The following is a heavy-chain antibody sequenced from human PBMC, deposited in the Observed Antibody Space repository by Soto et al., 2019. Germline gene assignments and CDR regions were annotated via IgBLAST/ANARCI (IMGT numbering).Heavy chain of an antibody. D-gene: IGHD1-1*01. CDR1: GFSLSTNGVG. CDR2: IYWDDDK. V-gene: IGHV2-5*02. J-gene: IGHJ4*02. CDR3: VHRAGLQGNWNGGYFDY. Sequence: QITLKESGPTRVKPTQTLTLTCTFSGFSLSTNGVGVGWIRQPPGKALERLALIYWDDDKRYSPSLSNRRTLTKDTSENQVVLTMTNMDPVDTATYFWVHRAGLQGNWNGGYFDYWGQGALVTVSS.